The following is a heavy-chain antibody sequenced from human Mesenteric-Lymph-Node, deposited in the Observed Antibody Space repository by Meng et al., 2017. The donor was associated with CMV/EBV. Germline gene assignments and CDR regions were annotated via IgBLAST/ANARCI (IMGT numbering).Heavy chain of an antibody. D-gene: IGHD3-10*01. CDR1: GFPFNSHG. V-gene: IGHV3-48*04. CDR3: AKALYGSGSYYGPRITYYYGMDV. CDR2: ISVGSTVI. J-gene: IGHJ6*02. Sequence: GGSLRLSCEASGFPFNSHGMNWVRQAPGKGLEWVSYISVGSTVIYYADSVRGRFTISRDNAKNSLYLQMNSLRAEDTAVYYCAKALYGSGSYYGPRITYYYGMDVWGQGTTVTVSS.